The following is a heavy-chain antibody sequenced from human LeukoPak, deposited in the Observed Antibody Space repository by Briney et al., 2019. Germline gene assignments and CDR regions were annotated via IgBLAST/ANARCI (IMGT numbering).Heavy chain of an antibody. D-gene: IGHD4-11*01. CDR1: GGPISSGGYY. V-gene: IGHV4-31*03. J-gene: IGHJ6*02. CDR3: ARMVRETTVTTIYYGMDV. CDR2: IYYSGST. Sequence: ASETLSLTCTVSGGPISSGGYYWSWIRQHPGKGLEWIGYIYYSGSTYNNPSLKSRVTISVDTSKNQFSLKLSSVTAADTAVYYCARMVRETTVTTIYYGMDVWGQGTTVTVSS.